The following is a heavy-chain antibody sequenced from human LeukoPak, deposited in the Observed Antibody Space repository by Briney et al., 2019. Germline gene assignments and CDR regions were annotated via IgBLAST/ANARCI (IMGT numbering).Heavy chain of an antibody. CDR1: GGSISSSSYY. CDR3: ARVPFGWYKAFDI. Sequence: PSETLSLTCTVSGGSISSSSYYWGWIRQPPGKGLEWIGSIYYSGSTYYNPSLKSRVTISVDTSKNQFSLKLSSVTAADTAVYYCARVPFGWYKAFDIWGQGTMVTVSS. V-gene: IGHV4-39*07. J-gene: IGHJ3*02. D-gene: IGHD6-19*01. CDR2: IYYSGST.